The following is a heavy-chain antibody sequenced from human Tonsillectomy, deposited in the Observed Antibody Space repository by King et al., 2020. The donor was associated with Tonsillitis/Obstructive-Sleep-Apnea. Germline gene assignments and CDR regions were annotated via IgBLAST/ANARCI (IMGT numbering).Heavy chain of an antibody. CDR1: GFTFSSYA. J-gene: IGHJ6*03. CDR3: VKGSSGEYYYYYMDV. D-gene: IGHD3-10*01. Sequence: QLVQSGGGLVQPGGSLRLSCSASGFTFSSYAIHWVRQAPGKGLQLVSAINSNGGFPYYADSVKCRFTISRDNSKNTLYLQMTSLRAEDTAVYYCVKGSSGEYYYYYMDVWGKGTTVTVSS. CDR2: INSNGGFP. V-gene: IGHV3-64D*06.